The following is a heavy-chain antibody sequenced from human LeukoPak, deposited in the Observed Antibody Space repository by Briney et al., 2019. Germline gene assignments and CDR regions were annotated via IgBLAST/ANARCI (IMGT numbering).Heavy chain of an antibody. Sequence: SETLSLTRAVYGGSFSGYYWSWIRQPPGKGLEWIGEINHSGSTNYNPSLKSRVTISVDTSKNQFSLKLSSVTAADTAVYYCARLVPPYSSSRLSPIMRVRGGFDYWGQGTLVTVSS. D-gene: IGHD6-6*01. J-gene: IGHJ4*02. CDR1: GGSFSGYY. V-gene: IGHV4-34*01. CDR3: ARLVPPYSSSRLSPIMRVRGGFDY. CDR2: INHSGST.